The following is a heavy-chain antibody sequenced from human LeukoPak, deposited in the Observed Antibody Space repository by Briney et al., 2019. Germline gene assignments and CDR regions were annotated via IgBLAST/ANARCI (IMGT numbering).Heavy chain of an antibody. Sequence: ASVRVSCTASGGTFSSYAISWVRQAPGQGLEWMGGTIPIFGTANYAQKFQGRVTITADESTSTAYMELSSLRSEDTAVYYCAGIAARPVDYYYMDVWGKGTAVTVSS. CDR3: AGIAARPVDYYYMDV. V-gene: IGHV1-69*13. D-gene: IGHD6-6*01. CDR1: GGTFSSYA. CDR2: TIPIFGTA. J-gene: IGHJ6*03.